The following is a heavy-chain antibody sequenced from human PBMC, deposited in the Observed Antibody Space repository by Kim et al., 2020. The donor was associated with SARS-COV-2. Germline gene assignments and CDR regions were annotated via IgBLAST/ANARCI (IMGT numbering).Heavy chain of an antibody. Sequence: YFNPSLKRRVTRTVDTSKNQFSLKLSSVTAADTAVYYCARVVVGATGWFDPWGQGTLVTVSS. J-gene: IGHJ5*02. V-gene: IGHV4-31*02. CDR3: ARVVVGATGWFDP. D-gene: IGHD2-15*01.